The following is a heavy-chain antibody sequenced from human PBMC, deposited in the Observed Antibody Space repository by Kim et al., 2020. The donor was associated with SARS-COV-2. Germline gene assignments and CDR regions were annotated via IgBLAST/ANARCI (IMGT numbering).Heavy chain of an antibody. D-gene: IGHD2-2*01. CDR3: ATQYCSSTSCYVPYGMDV. Sequence: SETLSLTCTVSGGSISSYYWSWIRQPPGKGLEWIGYIYYSGSTNYNPSLKSRVTISVDTSKNQFSLKLSSVTAAATAVYYCATQYCSSTSCYVPYGMDV. CDR1: GGSISSYY. J-gene: IGHJ6*01. CDR2: IYYSGST. V-gene: IGHV4-59*08.